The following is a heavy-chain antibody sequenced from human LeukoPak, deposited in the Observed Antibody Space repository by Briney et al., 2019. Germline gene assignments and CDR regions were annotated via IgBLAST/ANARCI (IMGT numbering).Heavy chain of an antibody. V-gene: IGHV3-20*01. D-gene: IGHD5-12*01. CDR1: GFTFENYG. CDR3: ARDVGYEYFWFDP. CDR2: INWSGGST. J-gene: IGHJ5*02. Sequence: PGGSLRLSCAAPGFTFENYGMSWVRQVPGKGLEWVSGINWSGGSTDYADSVKGRFTISRDNAKNSVYLQMNNLRAEDTALYHCARDVGYEYFWFDPWGQGTLVTVSS.